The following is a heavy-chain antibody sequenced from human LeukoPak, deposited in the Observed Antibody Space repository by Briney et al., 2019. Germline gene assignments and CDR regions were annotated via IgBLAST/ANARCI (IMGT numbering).Heavy chain of an antibody. V-gene: IGHV7-4-1*02. Sequence: ASAKVSCKASGYTFTNYAINWVRQAPGQGLEWMGWINTNTGNPTYAQGFTGRFVFSLDTSVSTAYLQISSLKAEDTAVYYCARVFGGYSSGWYDEGWFDPWGQGTLVTVSS. D-gene: IGHD6-19*01. J-gene: IGHJ5*02. CDR3: ARVFGGYSSGWYDEGWFDP. CDR2: INTNTGNP. CDR1: GYTFTNYA.